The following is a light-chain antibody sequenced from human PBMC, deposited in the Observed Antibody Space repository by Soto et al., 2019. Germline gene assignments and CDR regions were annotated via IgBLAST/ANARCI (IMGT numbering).Light chain of an antibody. CDR2: DAS. Sequence: AIQWTQALSFLSASVGERVAITCRASQGISSALAWYQQKPGKAPKLLIYDASCLESRVPSRFFGSRSATDFTLTTSSLQPQDFATYYCQQLNSYPRLTFGPGTKVDI. V-gene: IGKV1-13*02. J-gene: IGKJ3*01. CDR3: QQLNSYPRLT. CDR1: QGISSA.